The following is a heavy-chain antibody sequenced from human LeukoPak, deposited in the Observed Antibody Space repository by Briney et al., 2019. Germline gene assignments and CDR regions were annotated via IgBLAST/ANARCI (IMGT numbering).Heavy chain of an antibody. CDR1: SGSISNYY. D-gene: IGHD1-14*01. CDR3: ARQPPQYYGMDV. J-gene: IGHJ6*02. Sequence: SETLSLTCTVSSGSISNYYCSWIRQPAGKGLEWIGRIYTSGSTNYNPSVKSRVTMSVDTSNNLFSLKLTSVTAADTAVYYCARQPPQYYGMDVWGQGTTVTVSS. CDR2: IYTSGST. V-gene: IGHV4-4*07.